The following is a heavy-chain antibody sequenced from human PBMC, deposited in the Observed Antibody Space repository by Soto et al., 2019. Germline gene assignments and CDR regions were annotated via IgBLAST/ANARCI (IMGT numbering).Heavy chain of an antibody. D-gene: IGHD3-22*01. CDR3: ARGTYYDSSGHAYYFDY. J-gene: IGHJ4*02. CDR1: GGTFSSYA. Sequence: QVQLVQSGAEVKKPGSSVKVSCKASGGTFSSYAISWVRQAPGQGLEWMGGIIPIFGTANYAQKFQGRVTITADESTSTAYMELSSLRSEDTDVYYCARGTYYDSSGHAYYFDYWGQGTLVTVSS. CDR2: IIPIFGTA. V-gene: IGHV1-69*01.